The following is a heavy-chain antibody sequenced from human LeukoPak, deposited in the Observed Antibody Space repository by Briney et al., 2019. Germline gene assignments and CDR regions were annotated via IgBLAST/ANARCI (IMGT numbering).Heavy chain of an antibody. Sequence: SETLSLTCTVSGGSISSYYWSWIRQPPGKGLEWIGYIFYSGNTNYNPSLKSRVTKSVDTSKNQFSLKLSSVTAADTAVYYCASCPLYSYYMDVWGKGTTVTVSS. CDR2: IFYSGNT. CDR3: ASCPLYSYYMDV. CDR1: GGSISSYY. V-gene: IGHV4-59*08. J-gene: IGHJ6*03. D-gene: IGHD3-16*01.